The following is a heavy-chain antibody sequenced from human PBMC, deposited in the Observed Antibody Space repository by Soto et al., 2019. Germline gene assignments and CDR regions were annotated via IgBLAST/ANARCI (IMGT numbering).Heavy chain of an antibody. CDR3: ARDAIAARLYYYYYYMDV. Sequence: EVRLVESGGGLVKPGGSLRLSCAASGFTFSSYSMNWVRQAPGKGLEWVSSISSSSSYIYYADSVKGRFTISRDNAKNSLYLQMNSLRAEDTAVYYCARDAIAARLYYYYYYMDVWGKGTTVTVSS. CDR2: ISSSSSYI. D-gene: IGHD6-6*01. J-gene: IGHJ6*03. V-gene: IGHV3-21*01. CDR1: GFTFSSYS.